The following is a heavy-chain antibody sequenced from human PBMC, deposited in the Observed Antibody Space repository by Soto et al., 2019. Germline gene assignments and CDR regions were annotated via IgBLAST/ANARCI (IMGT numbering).Heavy chain of an antibody. CDR3: ASFHFLDLWTGSRHYMDV. D-gene: IGHD3-9*01. V-gene: IGHV4-34*01. J-gene: IGHJ6*03. CDR1: GGSLSGYY. Sequence: TLSLTCAVYGGSLSGYYWSWVRQSPGKGLEWIGEINHSGTANYNPSLKTRVTISADASKHQFSLRLTSMTAADSAIYYCASFHFLDLWTGSRHYMDVWSRGTPVTVSS. CDR2: INHSGTA.